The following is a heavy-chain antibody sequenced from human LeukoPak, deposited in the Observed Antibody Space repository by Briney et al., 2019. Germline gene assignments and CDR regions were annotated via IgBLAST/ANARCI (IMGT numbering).Heavy chain of an antibody. V-gene: IGHV3-23*01. J-gene: IGHJ3*02. CDR1: GFTFSSYG. D-gene: IGHD3-9*01. CDR2: ISGSGGST. Sequence: GGSLRLSCAASGFTFSSYGMSWVRQAPGKGLEWVSAISGSGGSTYYADSVKGRFTISRDNSKNTLYLQMNSLRAEDTAVYYCAKDRSSYFDWLLPYDAFDIWGQGTMVTVSS. CDR3: AKDRSSYFDWLLPYDAFDI.